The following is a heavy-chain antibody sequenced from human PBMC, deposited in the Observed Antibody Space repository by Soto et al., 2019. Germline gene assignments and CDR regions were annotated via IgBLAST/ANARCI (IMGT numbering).Heavy chain of an antibody. CDR2: IKPDGSEK. V-gene: IGHV3-7*04. CDR3: ARGDYYDISGPFSDAFDI. D-gene: IGHD3-22*01. CDR1: GFTFATYT. Sequence: GGSLRLSCAASGFTFATYTMNWVRQAPGKGLEWVANIKPDGSEKWYVDSVKGRYTISRDNAKNSLYLQVSSLRADDTAIYYCARGDYYDISGPFSDAFDIWGQGTMVTVSS. J-gene: IGHJ3*02.